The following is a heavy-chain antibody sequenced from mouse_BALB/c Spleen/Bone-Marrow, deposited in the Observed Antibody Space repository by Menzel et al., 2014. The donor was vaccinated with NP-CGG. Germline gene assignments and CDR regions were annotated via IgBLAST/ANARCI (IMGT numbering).Heavy chain of an antibody. J-gene: IGHJ4*01. Sequence: EVQLQESGGGLVQPGGSRNLSCAASGFTFSSFGMHWVRQAPEKGLEWVAYISSGSSTIYYADTVKGRFTISRDNPKNTLFLQMTSLRSEDTAMYYCARNDGYGYDYAMDYWGQGTSVTVSS. CDR2: ISSGSSTI. CDR1: GFTFSSFG. D-gene: IGHD1-2*01. CDR3: ARNDGYGYDYAMDY. V-gene: IGHV5-17*02.